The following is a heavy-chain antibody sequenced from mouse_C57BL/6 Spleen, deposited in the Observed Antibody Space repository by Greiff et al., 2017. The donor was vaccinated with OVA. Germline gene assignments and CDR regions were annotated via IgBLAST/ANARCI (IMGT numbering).Heavy chain of an antibody. CDR1: GYSITSGYY. Sequence: EVQLVESGPGLVKPSQSLSLTCSVTGYSITSGYYWNWIRQFPGNKLEWMGYISYDGSNNSNPSLKNRISITRDTSKNQLFLKLNSVTTEDTATYYCARGDYGFDYWGQGTTLTVSS. V-gene: IGHV3-6*01. CDR2: ISYDGSN. J-gene: IGHJ2*01. D-gene: IGHD2-4*01. CDR3: ARGDYGFDY.